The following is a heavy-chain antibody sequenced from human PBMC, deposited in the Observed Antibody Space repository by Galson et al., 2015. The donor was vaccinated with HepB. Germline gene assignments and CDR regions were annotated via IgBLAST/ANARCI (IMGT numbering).Heavy chain of an antibody. D-gene: IGHD7-27*01. Sequence: SVKVSCKASGGTFSSYAISWVRQAPGQGLEWMGRIIPILGIANYAQKFQGRVTITADKSTSTAYMELSSLRSEDTAVYYCASREPGLGLNTADYWGQGTLVTVSS. J-gene: IGHJ4*02. CDR1: GGTFSSYA. V-gene: IGHV1-69*04. CDR2: IIPILGIA. CDR3: ASREPGLGLNTADY.